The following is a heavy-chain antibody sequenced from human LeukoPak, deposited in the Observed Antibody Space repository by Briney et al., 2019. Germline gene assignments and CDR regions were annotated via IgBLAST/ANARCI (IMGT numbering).Heavy chain of an antibody. CDR2: INPNSGGT. Sequence: SVKVSCKASGYTFTCYYMHWVRQAPGQGLEWMGWINPNSGGTNYAQKFQGRVTMTRDTSISTAYMELSRLRSDDTAVYYCARSVHIVVVTAIGYWGQGTLVTVSS. J-gene: IGHJ4*02. CDR3: ARSVHIVVVTAIGY. V-gene: IGHV1-2*02. CDR1: GYTFTCYY. D-gene: IGHD2-21*02.